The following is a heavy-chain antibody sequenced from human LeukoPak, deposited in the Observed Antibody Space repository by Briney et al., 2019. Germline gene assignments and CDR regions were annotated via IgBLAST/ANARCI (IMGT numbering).Heavy chain of an antibody. D-gene: IGHD5-24*01. CDR2: IIPIFGTA. J-gene: IGHJ3*02. V-gene: IGHV1-69*06. Sequence: SVKVSCKASGGTFSSYAISWVRQAPGQGLEWMGGIIPIFGTANYAQKFQGRVTMTGDTSTSTVYMELSSLRSEDTAVYYCARVRDGYNDAYDIWGQGTMVTVTS. CDR3: ARVRDGYNDAYDI. CDR1: GGTFSSYA.